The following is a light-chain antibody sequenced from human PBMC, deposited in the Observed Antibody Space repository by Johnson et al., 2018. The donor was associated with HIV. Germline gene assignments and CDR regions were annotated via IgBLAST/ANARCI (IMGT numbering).Light chain of an antibody. J-gene: IGLJ1*01. CDR3: GAWDSSLSAYV. V-gene: IGLV1-51*01. Sequence: HSVLTQPPSVSAAPGQKVTISCSGSSSNIGNNYVSWYQQLPGTAPKLLIYDNNKRPSGIPDRFSGSRSGTSATLDITGLQTGDEADYYCGAWDSSLSAYVFATETKVTVL. CDR2: DNN. CDR1: SSNIGNNY.